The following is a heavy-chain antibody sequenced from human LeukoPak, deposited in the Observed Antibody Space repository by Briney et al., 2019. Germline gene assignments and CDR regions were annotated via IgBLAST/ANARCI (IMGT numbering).Heavy chain of an antibody. CDR1: GGSISSSSYY. J-gene: IGHJ6*03. D-gene: IGHD6-19*01. Sequence: TSETLSLTCTVSGGSISSSSYYWGWIRQPPGKGLEWIGSIYYSGSTYYNPSLKSRVSISVDTSKNQFSLKLSSVTAADTAVYYCARSPDSSGWYRTYYYYMDVWGKGTTVTISS. CDR3: ARSPDSSGWYRTYYYYMDV. CDR2: IYYSGST. V-gene: IGHV4-39*01.